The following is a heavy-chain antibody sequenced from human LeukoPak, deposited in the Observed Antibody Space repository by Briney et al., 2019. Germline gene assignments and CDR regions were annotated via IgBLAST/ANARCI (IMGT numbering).Heavy chain of an antibody. V-gene: IGHV3-30*02. J-gene: IGHJ4*02. Sequence: GGSLRLSCAASGFTISSYGMHWVRQAPGKGLEWVAVIWYDGSNKYYADSVKGRFTISRDNSKNTLYLQMNSLRAEDTAVYYCCRGGSYVDYWGQGTLVTVSS. D-gene: IGHD1-26*01. CDR1: GFTISSYG. CDR3: CRGGSYVDY. CDR2: IWYDGSNK.